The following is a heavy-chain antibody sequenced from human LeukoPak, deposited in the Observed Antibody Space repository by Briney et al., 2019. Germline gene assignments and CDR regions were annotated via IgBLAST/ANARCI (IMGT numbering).Heavy chain of an antibody. V-gene: IGHV3-53*01. J-gene: IGHJ4*02. CDR1: GFTVSTNY. D-gene: IGHD3-3*01. Sequence: GGSLRLSCAASGFTVSTNYMNWVRQTPGKGLDWVSLIYSDSDTYYADSVKGRFIISRDNSKNTLYLQMNSLRVEDTAVYYCARGVGSPNYFDSWGQGTLVTVSS. CDR3: ARGVGSPNYFDS. CDR2: IYSDSDT.